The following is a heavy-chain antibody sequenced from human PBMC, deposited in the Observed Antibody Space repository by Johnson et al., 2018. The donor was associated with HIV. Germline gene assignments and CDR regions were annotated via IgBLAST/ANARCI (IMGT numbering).Heavy chain of an antibody. CDR3: AREGGVPRVDGFDI. CDR2: IKQDGREK. J-gene: IGHJ3*02. CDR1: GFTFSSYW. V-gene: IGHV3-7*05. Sequence: VQLVESGGGLVQPGGSLRLSCAASGFTFSSYWMSWVRQAPGKGLEWVANIKQDGREKYYVDSVKGRFTISRDNAKNSLYLQMNSQRAEDTAVYYCAREGGVPRVDGFDIWGQGTMVTVSS. D-gene: IGHD3-10*01.